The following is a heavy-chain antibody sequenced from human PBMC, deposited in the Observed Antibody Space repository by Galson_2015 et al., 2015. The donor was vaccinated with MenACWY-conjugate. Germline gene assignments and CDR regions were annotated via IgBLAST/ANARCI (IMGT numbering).Heavy chain of an antibody. V-gene: IGHV5-51*03. CDR3: ARPASGHSSSCDY. J-gene: IGHJ4*02. CDR1: GYDFTRYW. Sequence: QSGAEVKKPGESLKISCTGSGYDFTRYWIGWVRQMPGKGLEWMGIIYPGDSDTRYSPSFQGQVAISADKSISTAYLQWSSLKASDTAMYYCARPASGHSSSCDYWGQGTLVTVSS. CDR2: IYPGDSDT. D-gene: IGHD6-13*01.